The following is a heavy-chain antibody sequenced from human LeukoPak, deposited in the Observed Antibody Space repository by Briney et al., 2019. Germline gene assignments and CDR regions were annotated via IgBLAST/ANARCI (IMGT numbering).Heavy chain of an antibody. CDR1: GFTFSSYW. D-gene: IGHD1-26*01. Sequence: GGSLRLSCAASGFTFSSYWMHWVRHAPGKGLVWVSRINTDGSSTSYADSVKGRFTISRDNAKNTLYLQMNSLRAEDTAVYYCARGDSWERGYPHYYYMDVWGKGTTVTVSS. V-gene: IGHV3-74*01. CDR2: INTDGSST. J-gene: IGHJ6*03. CDR3: ARGDSWERGYPHYYYMDV.